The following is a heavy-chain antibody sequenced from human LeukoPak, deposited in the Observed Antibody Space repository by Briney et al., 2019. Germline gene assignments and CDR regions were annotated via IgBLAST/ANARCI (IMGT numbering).Heavy chain of an antibody. CDR2: IYENGGTT. Sequence: PGGSLRLSCVGSGFTFRSHAMSWVRQAPEKGLEFVSGIYENGGTTYYADSVKGRFSISRDNSKNTLYLQMNSLRAEDTAVYYCAKEISRSWPYYFDYWGQGTLVTVSS. CDR3: AKEISRSWPYYFDY. J-gene: IGHJ4*02. D-gene: IGHD6-13*01. CDR1: GFTFRSHA. V-gene: IGHV3-23*01.